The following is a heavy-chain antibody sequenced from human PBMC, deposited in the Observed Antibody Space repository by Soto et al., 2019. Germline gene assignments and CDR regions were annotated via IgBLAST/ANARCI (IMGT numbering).Heavy chain of an antibody. CDR3: AIREAWYYFDS. CDR2: IYPGDSDT. V-gene: IGHV5-51*01. J-gene: IGHJ4*02. Sequence: PGESLKISFKASGYMFVNSWIGWVRQMPGKGLEWMGIIYPGDSDTTYSPSFQGQVTISADESISTADLQWCSLKPSDTAMYYCAIREAWYYFDSCGQGTLVTISS. CDR1: GYMFVNSW. D-gene: IGHD2-15*01.